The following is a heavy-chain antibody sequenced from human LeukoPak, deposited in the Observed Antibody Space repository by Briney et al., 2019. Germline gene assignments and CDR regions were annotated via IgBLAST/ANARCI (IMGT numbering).Heavy chain of an antibody. V-gene: IGHV1-18*01. Sequence: ASVKVSCKASGYTFNFYGISWVRQAPGQGLEWMGWISAYNGNTNYAQKVQGRVTMTTDTSTTTAYMELRSLRSDDTAVYFCARDDYGSGSFSPLLYWGQGTLVTVSS. J-gene: IGHJ1*01. CDR3: ARDDYGSGSFSPLLY. CDR1: GYTFNFYG. D-gene: IGHD3-10*01. CDR2: ISAYNGNT.